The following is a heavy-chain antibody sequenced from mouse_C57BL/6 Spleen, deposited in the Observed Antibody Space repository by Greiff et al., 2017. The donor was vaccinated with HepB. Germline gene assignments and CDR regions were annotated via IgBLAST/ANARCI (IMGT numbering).Heavy chain of an antibody. CDR1: GYAFTNYL. D-gene: IGHD1-1*01. CDR2: INPGSGGT. V-gene: IGHV1-54*01. J-gene: IGHJ2*01. Sequence: QVQLKESGAELVRPGTSVKVSCKASGYAFTNYLIEWVKQRPGQGLEWIGVINPGSGGTNYNEKFKGKATLTADKSSSTAYMQLSSLTAEDSAVCFCARWDYGRSYGYWGQGTTLTVSS. CDR3: ARWDYGRSYGY.